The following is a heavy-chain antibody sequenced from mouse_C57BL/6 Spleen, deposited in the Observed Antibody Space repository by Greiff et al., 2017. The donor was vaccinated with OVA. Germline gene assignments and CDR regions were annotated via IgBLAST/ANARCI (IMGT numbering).Heavy chain of an antibody. D-gene: IGHD2-5*01. CDR1: GFTFSDYG. V-gene: IGHV5-17*01. CDR3: ARKAYYSNSFAY. CDR2: ISSGSSTI. J-gene: IGHJ3*01. Sequence: EVKLVESGGGLVKPGGSLKLSCAASGFTFSDYGMHWVRQAPEKGLEWVAYISSGSSTIYYADTVKGRFTISRDNAKNTLFLQMTSLRSEDTAMYYCARKAYYSNSFAYWGQGTLVTVSA.